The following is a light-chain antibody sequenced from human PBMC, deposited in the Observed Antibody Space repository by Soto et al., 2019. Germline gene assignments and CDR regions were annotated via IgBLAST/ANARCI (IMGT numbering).Light chain of an antibody. CDR1: SSDVGGHIY. V-gene: IGLV2-14*01. CDR2: EVG. Sequence: QSALTQPASVSGSPGQSITISCTGTSSDVGGHIYVSWYQHQPGTAPKLMIYEVGNRPAGVSYRFSGSKSGNTASLTIAGLQDEDDADYYCSSYRSNTVVFGGGTKLTVL. J-gene: IGLJ2*01. CDR3: SSYRSNTVV.